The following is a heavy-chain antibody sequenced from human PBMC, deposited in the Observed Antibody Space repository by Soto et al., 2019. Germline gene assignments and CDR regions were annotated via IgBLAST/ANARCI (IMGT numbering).Heavy chain of an antibody. CDR2: IYYSGST. CDR1: GGSISSYY. V-gene: IGHV4-59*01. D-gene: IGHD2-8*01. CDR3: ARVANEYCTNGVCYAFDI. Sequence: SETLSLTCTVSGGSISSYYWSWIRQPPGKGLEWIGYIYYSGSTNYNPSLKSRVTISVDTSKNQFSLKLSSVTAADTAVYYCARVANEYCTNGVCYAFDIWGQGTMVNV. J-gene: IGHJ3*02.